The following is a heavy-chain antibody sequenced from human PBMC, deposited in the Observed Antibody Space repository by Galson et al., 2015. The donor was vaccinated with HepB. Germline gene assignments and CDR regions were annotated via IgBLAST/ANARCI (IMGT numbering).Heavy chain of an antibody. CDR3: AKGDSGPSAAQYFDY. V-gene: IGHV3-30*18. D-gene: IGHD6-13*01. J-gene: IGHJ4*02. Sequence: SLRLSCAASGFTFSSYGMHWVRQAPGKGLEWVAGISYDGSNKYYADSVKGRFTISRDNSKNTLYLQMNSLRAEDTAVYYCAKGDSGPSAAQYFDYGVQVTLVTVPS. CDR1: GFTFSSYG. CDR2: ISYDGSNK.